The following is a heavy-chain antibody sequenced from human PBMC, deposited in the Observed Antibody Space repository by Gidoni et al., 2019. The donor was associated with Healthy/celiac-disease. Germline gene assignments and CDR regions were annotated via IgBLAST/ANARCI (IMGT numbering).Heavy chain of an antibody. J-gene: IGHJ4*02. D-gene: IGHD4-4*01. CDR3: ARDPALYSNYGYYFDY. CDR1: GFTFSSYA. V-gene: IGHV3-30-3*01. Sequence: QVQLVESGGGVVQPGRSLRLSCAASGFTFSSYAMHWVRQAPGKGLEWVAVISYDGSNKYYADSVTGRFTISRDNSKNTLYLQMNSLRAEDTAVYYCARDPALYSNYGYYFDYWGQGTLVTVSS. CDR2: ISYDGSNK.